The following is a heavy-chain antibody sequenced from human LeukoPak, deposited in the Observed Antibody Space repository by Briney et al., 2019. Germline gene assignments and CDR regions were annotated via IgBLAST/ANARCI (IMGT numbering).Heavy chain of an antibody. Sequence: TGESLRLSCAAFSGFAMSWVRQAPGKGLEWVSYITDSGNTIHYADSVRGRFTISRDNAKNSLYLQMNSLRAEDTAVYYCARSIGLTGGGVDVWGQGTTVTVSS. D-gene: IGHD3-9*01. J-gene: IGHJ6*02. CDR2: ITDSGNTI. V-gene: IGHV3-11*01. CDR1: SGFA. CDR3: ARSIGLTGGGVDV.